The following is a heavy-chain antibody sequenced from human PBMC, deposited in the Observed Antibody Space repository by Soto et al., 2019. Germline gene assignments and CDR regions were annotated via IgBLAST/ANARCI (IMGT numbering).Heavy chain of an antibody. CDR2: IYHSGST. V-gene: IGHV4-30-2*01. J-gene: IGHJ4*02. CDR3: ARGSMTRPFDY. D-gene: IGHD3-22*01. CDR1: GGSISSGGYS. Sequence: SETLSLTCAVSGGSISSGGYSWSWVRQPPGKGLEWIGYIYHSGSTYYNPSLKSRVTISVDRSKNQFSLKLSSVTAADTAVYYCARGSMTRPFDYWGQGTLVTVSS.